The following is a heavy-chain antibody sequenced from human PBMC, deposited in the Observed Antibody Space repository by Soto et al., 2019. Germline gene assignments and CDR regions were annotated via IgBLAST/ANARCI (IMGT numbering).Heavy chain of an antibody. CDR1: GFTFDDHA. V-gene: IGHV3-9*01. D-gene: IGHD6-13*01. Sequence: DVQLVESGGGLVQPGRSLRLSCAASGFTFDDHAMHWVRQAPGKGLEWVSGVNWNSRSIDYADSVKGRFTISRDNAKNSLYLQMNRLRPEDTALYYCAKDHGGRSWYGGIDYWGQGTLVTVSS. CDR3: AKDHGGRSWYGGIDY. J-gene: IGHJ4*02. CDR2: VNWNSRSI.